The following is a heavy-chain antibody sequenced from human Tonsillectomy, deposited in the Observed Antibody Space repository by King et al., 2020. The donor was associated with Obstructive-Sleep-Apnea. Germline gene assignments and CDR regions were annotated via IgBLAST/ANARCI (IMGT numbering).Heavy chain of an antibody. CDR1: GGSISSGDYY. CDR2: IYYSGST. CDR3: ATVGAGGGYYCFDY. D-gene: IGHD3-3*01. V-gene: IGHV4-31*03. J-gene: IGHJ4*02. Sequence: MQLQESGPGLVKPSQTLSLTCTVSGGSISSGDYYWSWIRQHPGRGLEWIGYIYYSGSTYYNPSLKSRVTISEDTSKNQFSLKLNSVTAADTAVYYCATVGAGGGYYCFDYWGQGTLVTVSS.